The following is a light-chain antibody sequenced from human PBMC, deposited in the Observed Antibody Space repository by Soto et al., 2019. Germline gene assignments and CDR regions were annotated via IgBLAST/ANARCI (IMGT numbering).Light chain of an antibody. CDR3: QQYYSTLLT. Sequence: DIVMTQSPDSLAVSLGERATINCKSSQSVLYSSNNKNYLAWYQQKPGQPPKLLIYWASTRASGVPDRFSGSGSGTDFTLTISSLPAEDVAVYYCQQYYSTLLTFGGGTKVEIK. J-gene: IGKJ4*01. CDR1: QSVLYSSNNKNY. CDR2: WAS. V-gene: IGKV4-1*01.